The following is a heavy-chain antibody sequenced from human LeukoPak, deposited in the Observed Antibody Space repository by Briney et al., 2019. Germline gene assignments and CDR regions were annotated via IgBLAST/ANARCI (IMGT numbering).Heavy chain of an antibody. V-gene: IGHV4-59*01. CDR2: IYYSGYT. CDR1: GGSISSYY. J-gene: IGHJ4*02. CDR3: ARDLRHPVRGVTGFDY. Sequence: SETLSLTCTVSGGSISSYYWSWIRQPPGKGLEWIGCIYYSGYTNYKSSLKSRVTISVDTSKTQFSLKLSSVTAADTAVYYCARDLRHPVRGVTGFDYWGQGTLVTVSS. D-gene: IGHD3-10*01.